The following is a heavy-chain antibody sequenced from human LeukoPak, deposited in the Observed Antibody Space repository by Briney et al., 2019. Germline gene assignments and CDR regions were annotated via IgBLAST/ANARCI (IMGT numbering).Heavy chain of an antibody. CDR1: GFTFSSYS. CDR2: ISSSSSYI. J-gene: IGHJ4*02. Sequence: KPGGSLRLSCAASGFTFSSYSMNWVRQAPGKGLEWVSSISSSSSYIYYADSVKGRFTISRDNAKNSLYLQMNSLRAEDTAVYYCAKTRGYSGYGHFDYWGQGTLVTVSS. CDR3: AKTRGYSGYGHFDY. D-gene: IGHD5-12*01. V-gene: IGHV3-21*04.